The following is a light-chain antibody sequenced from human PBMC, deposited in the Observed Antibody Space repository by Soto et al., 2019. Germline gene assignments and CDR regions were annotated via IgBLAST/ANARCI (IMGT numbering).Light chain of an antibody. V-gene: IGKV1-39*01. CDR2: AAS. Sequence: TTLSAPVGDRVTIPCRASQIISSFLIWYQQKPGKAPKLLIYAASNLQSGVPSRFSGSGSGTDFTLTISSLQPEDVATYYCQQSYSTPITFGQGTRLEIK. J-gene: IGKJ5*01. CDR3: QQSYSTPIT. CDR1: QIISSF.